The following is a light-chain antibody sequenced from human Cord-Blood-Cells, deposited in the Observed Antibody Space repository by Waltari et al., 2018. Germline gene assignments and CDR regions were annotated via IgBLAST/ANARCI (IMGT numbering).Light chain of an antibody. CDR1: QSVSSN. V-gene: IGKV3-15*01. Sequence: EIVMTQSPATLSVSPGERATLSCRASQSVSSNLAWYQQKPGPAPRLLIDGASTRATGIPARFSGSGSGTEFTLTISSLQSEDFAVYYCQQYNNWPRGTFGQGTRLEIK. J-gene: IGKJ5*01. CDR3: QQYNNWPRGT. CDR2: GAS.